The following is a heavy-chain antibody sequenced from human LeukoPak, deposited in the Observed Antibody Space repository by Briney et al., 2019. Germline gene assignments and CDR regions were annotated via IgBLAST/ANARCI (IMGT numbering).Heavy chain of an antibody. J-gene: IGHJ4*02. Sequence: PGGSLRLSCVAYGFTFSSYEINWVRQAPGKGLEWVSYISSSGSTIYYADSVKGRFTISRDNAKNSLYLQMNSLRAEDTAVYYCARDSLITMVRGVIDYWGQGTLVTVSS. CDR1: GFTFSSYE. V-gene: IGHV3-48*03. D-gene: IGHD3-10*01. CDR2: ISSSGSTI. CDR3: ARDSLITMVRGVIDY.